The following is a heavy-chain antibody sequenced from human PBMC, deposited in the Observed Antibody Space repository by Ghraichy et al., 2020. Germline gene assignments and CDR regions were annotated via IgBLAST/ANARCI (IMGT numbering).Heavy chain of an antibody. J-gene: IGHJ6*02. CDR1: GGSISSSSYY. CDR2: IYYSGST. CDR3: ARHVGYSSGWYGYKPSPSYYYGMDV. Sequence: SETLSLTCTVSGGSISSSSYYWGWIRQPPGKGLEWIGSIYYSGSTYYNPSLKSRVTISVDTSKNQFSLKLSSVTAADTAVDYCARHVGYSSGWYGYKPSPSYYYGMDVWGQGTTVTVSS. D-gene: IGHD6-19*01. V-gene: IGHV4-39*01.